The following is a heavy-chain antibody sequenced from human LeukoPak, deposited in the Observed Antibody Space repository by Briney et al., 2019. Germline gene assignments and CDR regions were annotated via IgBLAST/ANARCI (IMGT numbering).Heavy chain of an antibody. CDR3: ARQGDFWSGYPSDY. CDR2: IYHSGST. Sequence: SGTLSLTCAVSGGSISSSNWWSWVRQPPGKGLEWIGEIYHSGSTNYNPSLKSRVTISVDTSKNQFSLKLRSVSDADTAVYYCARQGDFWSGYPSDYWGQGTLVTVSS. CDR1: GGSISSSNW. V-gene: IGHV4-4*02. J-gene: IGHJ4*02. D-gene: IGHD3-3*01.